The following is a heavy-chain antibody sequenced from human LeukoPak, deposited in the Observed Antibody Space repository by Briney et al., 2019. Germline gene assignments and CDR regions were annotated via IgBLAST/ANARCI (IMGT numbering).Heavy chain of an antibody. J-gene: IGHJ4*02. CDR3: ARDRAWTSFDF. V-gene: IGHV3-74*01. Sequence: PGGSMRLSCAASGFTFSNYWMHWGSHAPGKGLVWVSRIKNDGSSTSYADSVKGRCTISRDNAKNTLYLQMNSLRAEDTAVYYCARDRAWTSFDFWGQGTLLTVSS. D-gene: IGHD1-1*01. CDR1: GFTFSNYW. CDR2: IKNDGSST.